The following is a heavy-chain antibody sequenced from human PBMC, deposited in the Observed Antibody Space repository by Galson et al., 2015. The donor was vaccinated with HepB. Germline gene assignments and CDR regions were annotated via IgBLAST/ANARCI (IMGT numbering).Heavy chain of an antibody. Sequence: SLMLSCAASGFTFSGSSIHWVRQTSGKGLEWVGRIVSKANNYATPGAASVKGRFIISRDDSKHTAFLQMNSLKTEDTAVYYCSRLGDHACYSSAWGQGTLVTVSS. D-gene: IGHD3-16*01. CDR3: SRLGDHACYSSA. CDR2: IVSKANNYAT. CDR1: GFTFSGSS. J-gene: IGHJ5*02. V-gene: IGHV3-73*01.